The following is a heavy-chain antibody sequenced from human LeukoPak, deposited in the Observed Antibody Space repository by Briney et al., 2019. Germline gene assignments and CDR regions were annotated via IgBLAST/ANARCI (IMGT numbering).Heavy chain of an antibody. V-gene: IGHV3-23*01. CDR3: AKDDAWLRFGE. D-gene: IGHD3-10*01. Sequence: GGTLRLSCAASGFTFSNHGMNWVRQAPGKGLEWVSGISPSADIKYYVDSVKGRFTISRDNSKNMLYLEVISLTADDTAVYYCAKDDAWLRFGEWSQGTLVTVSS. J-gene: IGHJ4*02. CDR2: ISPSADIK. CDR1: GFTFSNHG.